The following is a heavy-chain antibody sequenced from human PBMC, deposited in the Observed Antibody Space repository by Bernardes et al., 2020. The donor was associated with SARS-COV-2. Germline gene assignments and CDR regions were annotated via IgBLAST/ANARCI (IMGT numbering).Heavy chain of an antibody. J-gene: IGHJ4*02. Sequence: GSLRLSCAASGFTFSSYWMHWVRQAPGKGLVWVSGIQSDGSIATYADSVKGRFTISRDNAKNTLYLQMNSLRAEDTAVYYCARGYASLAVYWGQGTLVTVS. D-gene: IGHD6-6*01. V-gene: IGHV3-74*01. CDR3: ARGYASLAVY. CDR1: GFTFSSYW. CDR2: IQSDGSIA.